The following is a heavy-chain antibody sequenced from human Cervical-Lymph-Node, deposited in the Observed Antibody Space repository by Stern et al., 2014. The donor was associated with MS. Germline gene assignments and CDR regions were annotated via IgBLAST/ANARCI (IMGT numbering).Heavy chain of an antibody. CDR2: LSAYNGNT. Sequence: VQLVESGAEVKKPGASVKVSCKASGYTFTSYGISWVRQAPGQGLEWMGWLSAYNGNTNYAQKLQGRVTMTTDTSTSTAYMELRSLRSDDTAMYYCARELPTDSSGWYPSDAFDIWGQGTMVTVSS. J-gene: IGHJ3*02. V-gene: IGHV1-18*04. D-gene: IGHD6-19*01. CDR3: ARELPTDSSGWYPSDAFDI. CDR1: GYTFTSYG.